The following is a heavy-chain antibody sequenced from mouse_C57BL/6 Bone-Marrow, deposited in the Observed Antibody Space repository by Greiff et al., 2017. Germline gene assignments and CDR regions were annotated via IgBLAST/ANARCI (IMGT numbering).Heavy chain of an antibody. CDR2: IAPEDGDT. CDR3: TLAYYSNQFAY. J-gene: IGHJ3*01. Sequence: VQLQQSGAELVRPGASVKLSCTASGFNIKDYYMHWVKQRPEQGLEWIGRIAPEDGDTEYAPKFQGKATMTADTSSNTAYLQLSSLTSEDSAVYYGTLAYYSNQFAYWGQGTLVTVSA. CDR1: GFNIKDYY. D-gene: IGHD2-5*01. V-gene: IGHV14-1*01.